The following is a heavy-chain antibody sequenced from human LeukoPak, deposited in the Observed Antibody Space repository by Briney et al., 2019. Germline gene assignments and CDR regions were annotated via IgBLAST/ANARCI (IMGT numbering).Heavy chain of an antibody. V-gene: IGHV4-31*03. Sequence: PSETLSLTCTVSGGSISSSSYYWGWIRQHPGKGLEWIGYIYYSGSTYYNPSLKSRVTISVDTSKNQFSLKLSSVTAADTAVYYCARDSPAPGYGSGRGNWFDPWGQGTLVTVSS. CDR3: ARDSPAPGYGSGRGNWFDP. J-gene: IGHJ5*02. CDR2: IYYSGST. CDR1: GGSISSSSYY. D-gene: IGHD3-10*01.